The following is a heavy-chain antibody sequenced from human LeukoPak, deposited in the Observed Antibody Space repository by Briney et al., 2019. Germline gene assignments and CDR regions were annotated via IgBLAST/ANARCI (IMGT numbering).Heavy chain of an antibody. Sequence: GRSLRLSCAVSGITLSNYGMSWVRQAPGKGLESVAGISDSGGRTNYADSVKGRFTISRDNPKNTLYLQMHSLRPEVTAVYFCAKRGVVIRVFLVGFHKEAYYFDSWGQGALVTVSS. J-gene: IGHJ4*02. CDR2: ISDSGGRT. CDR1: GITLSNYG. CDR3: AKRGVVIRVFLVGFHKEAYYFDS. D-gene: IGHD3-10*01. V-gene: IGHV3-23*01.